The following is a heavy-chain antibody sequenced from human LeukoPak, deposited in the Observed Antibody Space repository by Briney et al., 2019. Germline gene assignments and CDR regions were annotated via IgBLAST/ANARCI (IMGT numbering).Heavy chain of an antibody. J-gene: IGHJ4*02. CDR3: AREGYSSGWYAFDY. CDR1: GFTFSSYS. CDR2: ISSSSSTI. V-gene: IGHV3-48*02. D-gene: IGHD6-19*01. Sequence: GGSLRLSCAASGFTFSSYSTNWVRQAPGKGLEWVSYISSSSSTIYYADSVKGRFTISRDNAKNSLYLQMNSLRDEDTAVYYCAREGYSSGWYAFDYWGQGTLVTVSS.